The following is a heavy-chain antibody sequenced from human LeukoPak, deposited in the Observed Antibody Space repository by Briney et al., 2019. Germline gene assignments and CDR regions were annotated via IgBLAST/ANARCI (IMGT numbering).Heavy chain of an antibody. V-gene: IGHV3-23*01. CDR3: ARGCSGGSCYESKFDP. CDR1: GFTFSSYG. CDR2: ISGSGGST. D-gene: IGHD2-15*01. Sequence: PGGSLRLSCAASGFTFSSYGMSWVRQAPGKGLEWVSAISGSGGSTYYADSVKGRFTISRDNSKNTLYLQMNSLRAEDTAVYYCARGCSGGSCYESKFDPWGQGTLVTVSS. J-gene: IGHJ5*02.